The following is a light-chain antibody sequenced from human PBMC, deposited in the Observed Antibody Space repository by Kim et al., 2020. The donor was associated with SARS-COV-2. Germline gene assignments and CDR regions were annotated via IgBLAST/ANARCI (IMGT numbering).Light chain of an antibody. CDR3: QAWDSSTVV. CDR1: KLGDKY. J-gene: IGLJ2*01. Sequence: VSPGQTASITCSGDKLGDKYACWYQQKPCQSPVLVIYQDSKRPSGIPERFSGSNSGNTATLTISGTQAMDEADYYCQAWDSSTVVFGGGTQLTVL. CDR2: QDS. V-gene: IGLV3-1*01.